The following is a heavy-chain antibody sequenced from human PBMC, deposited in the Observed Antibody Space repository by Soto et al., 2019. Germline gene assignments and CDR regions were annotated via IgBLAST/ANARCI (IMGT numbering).Heavy chain of an antibody. CDR3: SRLLKGEGAFDI. Sequence: QVQLVQSGAEVKKPGASVKVSCKASGYTFTSYYMHWVRQAPGQGLEWMGIINPSGGSTSYAQKLQGRVTMTRDTSTSTVYMVLSSLRSEDTAVYYCSRLLKGEGAFDIWGQGTMVTVSS. CDR1: GYTFTSYY. D-gene: IGHD3-10*01. CDR2: INPSGGST. V-gene: IGHV1-46*03. J-gene: IGHJ3*02.